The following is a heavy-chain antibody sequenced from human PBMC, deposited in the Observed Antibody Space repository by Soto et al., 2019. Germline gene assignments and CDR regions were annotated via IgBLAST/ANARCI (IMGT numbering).Heavy chain of an antibody. Sequence: QVQLVQSGAEVKKPGSSVKVSCKASGGTFSSYAISWVRQAPGQGLEWMGGIIPIFGTANYAQKFQGRVTITADESTRTAYMELSSLRSEDTAVDYGAREWVRIGDSSGYLDDWGQGTLVTVS. CDR3: AREWVRIGDSSGYLDD. V-gene: IGHV1-69*01. J-gene: IGHJ4*02. D-gene: IGHD3-22*01. CDR2: IIPIFGTA. CDR1: GGTFSSYA.